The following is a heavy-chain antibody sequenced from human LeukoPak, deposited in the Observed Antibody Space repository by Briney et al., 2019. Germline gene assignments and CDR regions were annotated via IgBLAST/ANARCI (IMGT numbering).Heavy chain of an antibody. V-gene: IGHV3-7*01. J-gene: IGHJ6*04. CDR1: GFTFSNYW. Sequence: GGSLRLSCVSSGFTFSNYWVKWVRQAPGKGLEWVASINEDGSGKFSVGSVKDRITISRDNTRNSLNLQINSLTVEDTAIYYCARDDGDVWGTGTTVTVSS. CDR3: ARDDGDV. CDR2: INEDGSGK.